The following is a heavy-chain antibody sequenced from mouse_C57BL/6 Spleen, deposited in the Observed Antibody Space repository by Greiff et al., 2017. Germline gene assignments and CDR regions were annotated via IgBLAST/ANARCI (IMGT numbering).Heavy chain of an antibody. J-gene: IGHJ2*01. V-gene: IGHV14-4*01. CDR2: IDPENGDT. Sequence: LVESGAELVRPGASVKLSCTASGFNIKDDYMHWVKQRPEQGLEWIGWIDPENGDTEYASKFQGKATITADTSSNTAYLQLSSLTSEDTAVYYCTTGGSYYFDYWGQGTTLTVSS. CDR3: TTGGSYYFDY. CDR1: GFNIKDDY.